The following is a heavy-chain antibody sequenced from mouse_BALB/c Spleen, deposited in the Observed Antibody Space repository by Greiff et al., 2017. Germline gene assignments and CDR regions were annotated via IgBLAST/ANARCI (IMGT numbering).Heavy chain of an antibody. J-gene: IGHJ2*01. CDR3: ARESPYGSSPIFDY. Sequence: QVQLKESGPGLVAPSQSLSITCTVSGFSLTSYGVHWVRQPPGKGLEWLGVIWAGGSTNYNSALMSRLSISKDNSKSQVFLKMNSLQTDDTAMYYCARESPYGSSPIFDYWGQGTTLTVSS. CDR2: IWAGGST. V-gene: IGHV2-9*02. CDR1: GFSLTSYG. D-gene: IGHD1-1*01.